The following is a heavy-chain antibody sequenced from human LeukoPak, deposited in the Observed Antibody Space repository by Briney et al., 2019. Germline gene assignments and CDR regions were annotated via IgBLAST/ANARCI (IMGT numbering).Heavy chain of an antibody. CDR3: ARKWGAVAGNVDY. CDR1: GYTFTGYY. D-gene: IGHD6-19*01. J-gene: IGHJ4*02. V-gene: IGHV1-2*02. CDR2: INPNSGGT. Sequence: ASVKVSCKASGYTFTGYYMHWVRQAPGQGLEWMGWINPNSGGTNYAQKFQGRVTMTRDTSISTAYMELSRLRSDDTAVYYCARKWGAVAGNVDYWGQGTLVTVSS.